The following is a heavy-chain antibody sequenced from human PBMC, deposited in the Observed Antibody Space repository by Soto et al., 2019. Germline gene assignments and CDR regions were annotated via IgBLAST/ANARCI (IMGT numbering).Heavy chain of an antibody. CDR3: AKGARDGYTLWVFDY. CDR1: GFTFSSYA. V-gene: IGHV3-23*01. D-gene: IGHD5-12*01. Sequence: GGSLRLSCAASGFTFSSYAMNWVRQAPGKGLEWVSVISGSDGSTYYADSVKGRFTISRDNSKNTLYLQMNSLRAEDTAVYYCAKGARDGYTLWVFDYWGQGTLVTVSS. CDR2: ISGSDGST. J-gene: IGHJ4*02.